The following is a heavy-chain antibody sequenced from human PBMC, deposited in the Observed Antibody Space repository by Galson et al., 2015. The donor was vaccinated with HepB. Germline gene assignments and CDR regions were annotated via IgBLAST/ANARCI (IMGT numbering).Heavy chain of an antibody. CDR2: ISGSGGIT. D-gene: IGHD2-21*02. V-gene: IGHV3-23*01. CDR1: GFTFSGYA. Sequence: SLRLSCAASGFTFSGYAMSWVRQAPGKGPEWVSAISGSGGITYYADSGKGRFTISRDNSKNTLYLQMNSLRAEDTAVYYCAKDRGGHCGGDCYSSFDPWGQGTLVTVSS. CDR3: AKDRGGHCGGDCYSSFDP. J-gene: IGHJ5*02.